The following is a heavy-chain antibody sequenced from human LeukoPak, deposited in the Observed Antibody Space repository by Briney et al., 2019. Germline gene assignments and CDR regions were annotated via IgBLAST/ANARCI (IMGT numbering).Heavy chain of an antibody. Sequence: ASVKVSCKASGYTFTGYYMHWVRQAPGQGLEWMGWINPNSGGTNYAQKFQGRVTMTRDTSISTAYMELSRLRSDDTAVYYCAGVDRMPPWPWYFDYWGQGTLVTVSS. CDR1: GYTFTGYY. CDR3: AGVDRMPPWPWYFDY. V-gene: IGHV1-2*02. J-gene: IGHJ4*02. CDR2: INPNSGGT. D-gene: IGHD2-2*01.